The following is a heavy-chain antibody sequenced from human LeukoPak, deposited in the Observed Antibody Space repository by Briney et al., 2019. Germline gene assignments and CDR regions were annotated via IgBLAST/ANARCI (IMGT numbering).Heavy chain of an antibody. CDR3: ARCRGSGHKENWFDP. CDR2: MNPNSGNT. CDR1: GYTVTTYD. D-gene: IGHD6-19*01. Sequence: GASVKVSCKASGYTVTTYDINWVRQATGQGLEWMGWMNPNSGNTGYAQKFQGRVTMTRNTSISTAYMELSSLRSEDTAVYYCARCRGSGHKENWFDPWGQGTLVTVSS. J-gene: IGHJ5*02. V-gene: IGHV1-8*01.